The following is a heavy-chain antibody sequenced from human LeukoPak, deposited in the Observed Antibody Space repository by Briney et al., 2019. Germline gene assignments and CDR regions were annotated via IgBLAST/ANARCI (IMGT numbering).Heavy chain of an antibody. CDR3: ARDDIVVVPAANVGDY. J-gene: IGHJ4*02. CDR1: GYTFTGYY. CDR2: VNPNSRGT. D-gene: IGHD2-2*01. Sequence: ASVKVSCKASGYTFTGYYMNWVRQAPGQGLAWMGWVNPNSRGTNYAQKFQGRVTMTRDTSISTAYMELSRLRSDDTAVYYCARDDIVVVPAANVGDYWGQGTLVTVSS. V-gene: IGHV1-2*02.